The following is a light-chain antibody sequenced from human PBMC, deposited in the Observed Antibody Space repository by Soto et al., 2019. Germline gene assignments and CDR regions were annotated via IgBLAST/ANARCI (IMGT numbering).Light chain of an antibody. CDR1: QGISTY. V-gene: IGKV1-39*01. J-gene: IGKJ1*01. CDR3: QQSSSTTWT. CDR2: AAS. Sequence: DIQMTQSPSSLSASVGDRVTITCRASQGISTYLNWYQQKPGKAPKLLIYAASSLQSGVPSRFSGSGSETEFTLTISSLQPEDFATYSCQQSSSTTWTFGQGTKVEIK.